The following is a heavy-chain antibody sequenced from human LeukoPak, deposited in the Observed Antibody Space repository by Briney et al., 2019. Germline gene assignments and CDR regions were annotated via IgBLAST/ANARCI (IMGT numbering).Heavy chain of an antibody. J-gene: IGHJ2*01. CDR1: GYTFTAHY. D-gene: IGHD3-10*01. Sequence: ASVKVSCRASGYTFTAHYIHWVRQAPGQGXEWMGWIDPNSGGTNYAQRFLGSVTMTGDTSINTALMEVRRLRSDDTAIYYCARGRGTTMVRGVITNYFDLWGRGSLVTVSS. V-gene: IGHV1-2*02. CDR2: IDPNSGGT. CDR3: ARGRGTTMVRGVITNYFDL.